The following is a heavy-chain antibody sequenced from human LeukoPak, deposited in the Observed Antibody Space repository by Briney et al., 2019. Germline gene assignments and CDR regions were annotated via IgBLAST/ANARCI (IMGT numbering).Heavy chain of an antibody. V-gene: IGHV3-23*01. D-gene: IGHD3-22*01. CDR1: GFTFSTYA. J-gene: IGHJ4*02. CDR3: AKRPSYSSGYYYFDY. Sequence: GGSLRLSCAASGFTFSTYAMSWVRQAPGKGLEWVSTISGSGGNTNYADSVKGRLTISRDNSKNTLYLQMNSLKAEDTAVYYCAKRPSYSSGYYYFDYWGQGTLVTVSS. CDR2: ISGSGGNT.